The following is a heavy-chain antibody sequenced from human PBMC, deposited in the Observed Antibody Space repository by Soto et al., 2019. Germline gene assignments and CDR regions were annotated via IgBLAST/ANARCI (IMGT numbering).Heavy chain of an antibody. D-gene: IGHD3-10*01. CDR1: GGSISSGGYY. CDR2: IYYSGST. CDR3: ARGSITMVRGVPPGWFDP. J-gene: IGHJ5*02. V-gene: IGHV4-31*03. Sequence: ASETLSLTCTVSGGSISSGGYYWSWIRQHPGKGLEWIGYIYYSGSTYYNPSLKSRVTISVDTSKNQFSLKLSSVTAADTAVYYCARGSITMVRGVPPGWFDPWGQGTLVTVSS.